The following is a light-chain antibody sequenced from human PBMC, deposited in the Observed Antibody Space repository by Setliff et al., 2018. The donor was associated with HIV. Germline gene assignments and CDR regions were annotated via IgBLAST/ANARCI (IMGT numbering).Light chain of an antibody. CDR1: SSDVGGYNY. CDR3: SSYTGSSTV. Sequence: QSVLTPPASVSGSPGQSITIACTGTSSDVGGYNYVSWYQQHPGKAPTLMIHDVSNRPSGVSNRFSGSKSGTTASLTISGLPAEDEADYYCSSYTGSSTVFGGGTKVTVL. J-gene: IGLJ2*01. V-gene: IGLV2-14*01. CDR2: DVS.